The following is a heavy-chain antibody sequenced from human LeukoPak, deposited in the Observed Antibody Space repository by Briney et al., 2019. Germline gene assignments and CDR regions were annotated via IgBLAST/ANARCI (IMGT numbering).Heavy chain of an antibody. CDR1: GFTFSSYA. D-gene: IGHD3-3*01. J-gene: IGHJ4*02. CDR2: ISYDGSNK. Sequence: PGGSLRLSCAASGFTFSSYAMHWVRQAPGKGLEWVAVISYDGSNKYHADSVKGRFTISRDNSKNTLYLQMNSLRAEDTAVYYCARDGALSGYYSLYYFDYWGQGTLVTVSS. V-gene: IGHV3-30-3*01. CDR3: ARDGALSGYYSLYYFDY.